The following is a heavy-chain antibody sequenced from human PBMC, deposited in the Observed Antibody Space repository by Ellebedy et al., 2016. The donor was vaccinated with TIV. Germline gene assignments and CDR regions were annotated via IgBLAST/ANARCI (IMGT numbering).Heavy chain of an antibody. J-gene: IGHJ4*02. V-gene: IGHV3-23*01. CDR2: ISGSGNST. CDR1: GITLSSYA. CDR3: ARDPGAMTTRYFDY. Sequence: GGSLRLSXVASGITLSSYAMTWVRQAPGKGLEWVSAISGSGNSTYYADSVKGRFTISRDNSKNTLCLQMTSLRAEDTAVYFCARDPGAMTTRYFDYWGQGTLVTVSS. D-gene: IGHD1-26*01.